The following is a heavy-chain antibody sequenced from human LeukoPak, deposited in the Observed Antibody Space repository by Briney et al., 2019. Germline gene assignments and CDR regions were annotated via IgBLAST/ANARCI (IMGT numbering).Heavy chain of an antibody. D-gene: IGHD2-15*01. CDR3: ARHEILSNWFDP. J-gene: IGHJ5*02. CDR1: GGSFSGYY. CDR2: IYYRGST. Sequence: SETLSLTCAVYGGSFSGYYWSWIRQPPGKGLEWIGSIYYRGSTYYNPSLKSRVTISVDTSKNQFSLKLSSVTAADTAVYYCARHEILSNWFDPWGQGTLVTVSS. V-gene: IGHV4-34*01.